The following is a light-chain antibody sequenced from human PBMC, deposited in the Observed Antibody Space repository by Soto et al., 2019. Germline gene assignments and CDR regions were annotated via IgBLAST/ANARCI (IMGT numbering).Light chain of an antibody. V-gene: IGLV2-14*01. CDR3: SSYTSSNTLV. CDR1: SSDVGGYTY. Sequence: QSALTQPASVSGSPGQSITISCTGTSSDVGGYTYVSWYQQHPGKAPKLMIYQVSNRPSGISNRFSGSKSGTTASLTISGLQTEDEADYYCSSYTSSNTLVFGGGTKLTVL. CDR2: QVS. J-gene: IGLJ3*02.